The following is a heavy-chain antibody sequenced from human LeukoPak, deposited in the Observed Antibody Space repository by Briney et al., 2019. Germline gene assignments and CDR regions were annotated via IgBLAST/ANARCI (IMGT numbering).Heavy chain of an antibody. V-gene: IGHV1-2*02. CDR2: INPNSGGT. CDR1: GYTFTGYY. CDR3: ARHVIYDILTGYRDYFDY. J-gene: IGHJ4*02. Sequence: ASVKVSCKASGYTFTGYYMHWVRQAPGQGLEWMGWINPNSGGTNYAQKFQGGVTMTRDTSISTAYMEPSRLRSDDTAVYYCARHVIYDILTGYRDYFDYWGQGTLVTVSS. D-gene: IGHD3-9*01.